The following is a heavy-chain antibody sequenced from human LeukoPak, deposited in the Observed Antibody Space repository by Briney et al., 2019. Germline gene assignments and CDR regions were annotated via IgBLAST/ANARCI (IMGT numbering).Heavy chain of an antibody. J-gene: IGHJ4*02. CDR2: IIPIFGTA. D-gene: IGHD5-12*01. CDR3: ARDDGRGYSGYDYFLDY. V-gene: IGHV1-69*06. Sequence: SVKVSRKASGGTFSSYAISWVRQAPGQGLEWIGGIIPIFGTANYAQKFQGRVTITADKSTSTAYMELSSLRSEDTAVYYCARDDGRGYSGYDYFLDYWGQGTLVTVSS. CDR1: GGTFSSYA.